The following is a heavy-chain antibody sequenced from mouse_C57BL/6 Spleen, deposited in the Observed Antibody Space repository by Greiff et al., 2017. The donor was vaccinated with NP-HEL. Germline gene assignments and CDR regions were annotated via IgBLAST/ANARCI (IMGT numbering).Heavy chain of an antibody. V-gene: IGHV5-4*01. CDR3: ASDSNLRGVWFAD. CDR1: GFTFSSYA. CDR2: ISDGGSYT. Sequence: EVLLVESGGGLVKPGGSLKLSCAASGFTFSSYAMSWVRQTPEKRLEWVATISDGGSYTYYPDNVKGRFTISRDNAKNNLYLQMSHLKSEDTARYYCASDSNLRGVWFADWGQVALVTVSA. J-gene: IGHJ3*01. D-gene: IGHD2-5*01.